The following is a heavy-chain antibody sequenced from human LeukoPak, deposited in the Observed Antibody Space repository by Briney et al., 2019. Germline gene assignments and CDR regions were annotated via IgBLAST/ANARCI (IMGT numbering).Heavy chain of an antibody. D-gene: IGHD5-18*01. J-gene: IGHJ4*02. Sequence: ASVKVSCKASGYTFTSYAMDWVRQAPGQGLEWMGWINTNTGNPTYAQGFTGRFVFSLDTSVSTAYLQISSLKAEDTAVYYCARVFLGLDTAMVIDYWGQGTLVTVSS. CDR3: ARVFLGLDTAMVIDY. CDR2: INTNTGNP. V-gene: IGHV7-4-1*02. CDR1: GYTFTSYA.